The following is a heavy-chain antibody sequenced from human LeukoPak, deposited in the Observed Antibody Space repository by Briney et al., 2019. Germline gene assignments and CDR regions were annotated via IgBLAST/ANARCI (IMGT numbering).Heavy chain of an antibody. J-gene: IGHJ2*01. D-gene: IGHD3-16*01. CDR3: VKDSWGTGWYFDL. CDR2: MSGSGGST. V-gene: IGHV3-23*01. CDR1: GFTFSSYG. Sequence: GGSLRLSCAASGFTFSSYGMHWVRQAPGKGLEWVADMSGSGGSTYYADSVKGRFTISRDNSKNTLYLQMNSLRAEDTAVYYCVKDSWGTGWYFDLWGRGTLVTVSS.